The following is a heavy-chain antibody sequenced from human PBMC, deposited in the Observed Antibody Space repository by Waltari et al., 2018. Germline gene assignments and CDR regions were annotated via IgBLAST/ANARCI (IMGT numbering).Heavy chain of an antibody. J-gene: IGHJ4*02. D-gene: IGHD3-3*01. Sequence: QLQLQASGPGLVKPSEILSLTCTLSGGSISSSRYYWGWIRQPPGKGLEWIGSIYYSGSTHDNPSLKSRVTISVDTSKNQFSLKLSSVTAADTAVYDCARHWGYDFWSGYSGFDYWGQGTLVTVSS. CDR2: IYYSGST. CDR1: GGSISSSRYY. CDR3: ARHWGYDFWSGYSGFDY. V-gene: IGHV4-39*01.